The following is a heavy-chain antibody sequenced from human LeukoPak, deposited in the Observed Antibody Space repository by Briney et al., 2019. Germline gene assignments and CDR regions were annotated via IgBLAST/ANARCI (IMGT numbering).Heavy chain of an antibody. J-gene: IGHJ4*02. D-gene: IGHD6-13*01. CDR2: INWNGGSI. CDR3: AKLPGVSAAGYFDY. CDR1: GFTFDDYG. V-gene: IGHV3-20*04. Sequence: GGSLRLSCAASGFTFDDYGMGWVRQAPGKGLEWVSAINWNGGSIGYADSVKGRFTIPRDNAKNSLYLQMNNLRAEDTALYYCAKLPGVSAAGYFDYWGQGTLVTVSS.